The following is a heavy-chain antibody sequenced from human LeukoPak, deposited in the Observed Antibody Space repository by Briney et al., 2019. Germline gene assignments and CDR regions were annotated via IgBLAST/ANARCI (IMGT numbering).Heavy chain of an antibody. CDR1: GFTFSSYG. CDR3: AKVAYGDYAADY. J-gene: IGHJ4*02. Sequence: GRSLRPSCAASGFTFSSYGMHWVRQAPGKGLEWVAVISYDGSNKYYADSVKGRFTISRDNSKNTLYLQMNSLRAEDTAVYYCAKVAYGDYAADYWGQGTLVTVSS. V-gene: IGHV3-30*18. D-gene: IGHD4-17*01. CDR2: ISYDGSNK.